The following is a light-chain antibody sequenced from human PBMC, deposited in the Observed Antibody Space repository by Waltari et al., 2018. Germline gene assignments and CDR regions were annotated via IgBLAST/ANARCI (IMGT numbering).Light chain of an antibody. CDR3: QVWDHSGIDTYV. V-gene: IGLV3-21*04. J-gene: IGLJ1*01. CDR2: NNS. Sequence: SYVLTQPPSVSVAPGKTARVTCGGHNIGSKRVHWYQQRPGQAPVLVISNNSDRPSGIPEGFSGSNSENTATLTSSRVEAGDEADYYCQVWDHSGIDTYVFGAGTKVTVL. CDR1: NIGSKR.